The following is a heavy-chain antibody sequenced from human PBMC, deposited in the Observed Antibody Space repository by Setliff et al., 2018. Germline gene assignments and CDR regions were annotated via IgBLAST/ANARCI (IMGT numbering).Heavy chain of an antibody. Sequence: SVKVSCKASGGTFSNYGVSWVRQAPGQGLEWMGGTIPLFGTTDYAQKFHGRVTIITDESTSTAYMELSSLRSDDTAVYYCARDVPAYYGSGTHDYWGQGTLVTVSS. CDR1: GGTFSNYG. CDR2: TIPLFGTT. V-gene: IGHV1-69*05. D-gene: IGHD3-10*01. CDR3: ARDVPAYYGSGTHDY. J-gene: IGHJ4*02.